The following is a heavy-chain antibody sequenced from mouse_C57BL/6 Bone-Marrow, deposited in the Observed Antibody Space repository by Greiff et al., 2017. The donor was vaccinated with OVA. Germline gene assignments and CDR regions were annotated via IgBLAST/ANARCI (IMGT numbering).Heavy chain of an antibody. Sequence: QVQLKESGPGLVAPSQSLSITCTVSGFSLTSYGVDWVRQSPGKGLEWLGVIWGVGSTNYNSALKSRLSISKDNSKSQVFLKMNSLQTDDTAMYYCASRGLYGYDDYAMDYWGQGTSVTVSS. D-gene: IGHD2-2*01. V-gene: IGHV2-6*01. CDR3: ASRGLYGYDDYAMDY. J-gene: IGHJ4*01. CDR2: IWGVGST. CDR1: GFSLTSYG.